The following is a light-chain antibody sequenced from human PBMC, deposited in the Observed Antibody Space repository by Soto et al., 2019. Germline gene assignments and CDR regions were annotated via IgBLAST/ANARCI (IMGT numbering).Light chain of an antibody. V-gene: IGKV1-5*03. Sequence: DIQMTQSPSTLSASVGDRVTITCRASQSIGSWLAWYQQKPGKAPKLLIYKASSLESGVPSRFSGSGSGTELPPTIDSLQADDLPSYYCPTYGSFSPLTFGPGTKGEIK. J-gene: IGKJ1*01. CDR3: PTYGSFSPLT. CDR1: QSIGSW. CDR2: KAS.